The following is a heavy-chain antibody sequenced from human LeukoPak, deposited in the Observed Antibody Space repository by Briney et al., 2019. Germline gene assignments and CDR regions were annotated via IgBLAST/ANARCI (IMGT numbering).Heavy chain of an antibody. D-gene: IGHD3-10*01. CDR1: GFTFSNAW. V-gene: IGHV3-15*01. Sequence: PGGSLRLSCAASGFTFSNAWMSWVRQAPGKGLEWVGRIKSKTDGGTTDYAAPVKGRFTISRDDSENTLFLQMHSLKTEDTAVYYCTTDGLMVRGVMHNDWGQGTLVTVSS. CDR2: IKSKTDGGTT. J-gene: IGHJ4*02. CDR3: TTDGLMVRGVMHND.